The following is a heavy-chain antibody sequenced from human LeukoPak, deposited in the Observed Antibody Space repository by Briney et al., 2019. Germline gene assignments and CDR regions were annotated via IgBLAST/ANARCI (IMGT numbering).Heavy chain of an antibody. V-gene: IGHV3-23*01. CDR2: ITADGGST. Sequence: SGGSLRLSCAVSGFTFRSYAMNWVRQAPGKGLEWVAAITADGGSTHYTTSVKGRFIISRDNAKNSLYLQMNSLRVEDTAVYYCARDWRDGYNQGIDYWGQGTLVTVSS. D-gene: IGHD5-24*01. CDR3: ARDWRDGYNQGIDY. CDR1: GFTFRSYA. J-gene: IGHJ4*02.